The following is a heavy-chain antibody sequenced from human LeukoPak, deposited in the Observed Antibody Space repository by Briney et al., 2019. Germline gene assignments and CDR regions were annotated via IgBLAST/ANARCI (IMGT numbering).Heavy chain of an antibody. Sequence: ASVKVSCKASGYTFTSYGISWVRQAPGQGLEWMGWISAYNGNTNYAQKLQGRVTMTTDTSTSTAYMELRSLRSDDTAVYYCARVPLNSNYDFWSGYLVYGMDVWGQGTTVTVSS. CDR2: ISAYNGNT. CDR3: ARVPLNSNYDFWSGYLVYGMDV. V-gene: IGHV1-18*04. D-gene: IGHD3-3*01. CDR1: GYTFTSYG. J-gene: IGHJ6*02.